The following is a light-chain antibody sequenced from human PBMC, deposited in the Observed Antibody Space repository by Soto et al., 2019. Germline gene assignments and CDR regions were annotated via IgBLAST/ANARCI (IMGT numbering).Light chain of an antibody. J-gene: IGKJ4*01. CDR1: QSVSSNY. CDR2: GAS. CDR3: QQYGSSPLT. Sequence: EIALTQSPATLSLFPGERATLSCVASQSVSSNYLAWYQQKPGRAPRLLIYGASSRATGIPDRFSGSGSGTDFSLTISRLEPEDFAVYYCQQYGSSPLTFGGGTKVDIK. V-gene: IGKV3-20*01.